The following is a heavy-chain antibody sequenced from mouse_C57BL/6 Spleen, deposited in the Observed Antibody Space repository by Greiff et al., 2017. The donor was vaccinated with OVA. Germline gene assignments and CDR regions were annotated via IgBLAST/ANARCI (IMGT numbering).Heavy chain of an antibody. CDR1: GYTFTDYY. D-gene: IGHD2-4*01. CDR3: ARHYDYDLAWFAY. J-gene: IGHJ3*01. CDR2: INPNNGGT. Sequence: EVKLQQSGPELVKPGASVKISCKASGYTFTDYYMNWVKQSHGKSLEWIGDINPNNGGTSYNQKFKGKATLTVDKSSSTAYMELRSLTSEDSAVYYCARHYDYDLAWFAYWGQGTLVTVSA. V-gene: IGHV1-26*01.